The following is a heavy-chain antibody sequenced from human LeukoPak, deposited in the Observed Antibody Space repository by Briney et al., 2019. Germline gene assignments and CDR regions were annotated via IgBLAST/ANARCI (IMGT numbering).Heavy chain of an antibody. Sequence: ASVKVSCKASGYTFTDYYMHWVRQAPGQGLEWMGWINPNSGDTNYAQKFQGWVTMTRDTSISTAYMELSRPTSDDTAVYYCASDRSYDKGPLDYWGQGTLVTVSS. CDR2: INPNSGDT. CDR3: ASDRSYDKGPLDY. CDR1: GYTFTDYY. J-gene: IGHJ4*02. D-gene: IGHD3-22*01. V-gene: IGHV1-2*04.